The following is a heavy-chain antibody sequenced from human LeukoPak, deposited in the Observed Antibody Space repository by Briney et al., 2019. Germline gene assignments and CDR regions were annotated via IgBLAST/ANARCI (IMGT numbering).Heavy chain of an antibody. J-gene: IGHJ4*02. Sequence: SETLSLTRTVSGDSFSSYSWSWIRQPPGKGLEWIGSISYSGRTYYNPPLKSRVTISVDTSKNQFSLKLSSVTAADTAVYYCARQVSTRYDFWSGYYGDTYYFDYWGQGTLVTVSS. CDR2: ISYSGRT. D-gene: IGHD3-3*01. V-gene: IGHV4-59*08. CDR1: GDSFSSYS. CDR3: ARQVSTRYDFWSGYYGDTYYFDY.